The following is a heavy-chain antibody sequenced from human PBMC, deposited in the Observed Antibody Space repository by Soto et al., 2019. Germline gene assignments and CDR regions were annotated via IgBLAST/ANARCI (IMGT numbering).Heavy chain of an antibody. CDR2: ICPGDSHT. Sequence: EVQLVQSGAEVKKPGESLNISCKASGYTFVAYCIGWLRQMPGKGLEWMGIICPGDSHTTYSPSFEGQVTISADKSISTAYVQWKSLQASDTAMYYCARQTIRYRYGMDVWGQGTTVTVSS. V-gene: IGHV5-51*01. CDR1: GYTFVAYC. J-gene: IGHJ6*02. D-gene: IGHD3-9*01. CDR3: ARQTIRYRYGMDV.